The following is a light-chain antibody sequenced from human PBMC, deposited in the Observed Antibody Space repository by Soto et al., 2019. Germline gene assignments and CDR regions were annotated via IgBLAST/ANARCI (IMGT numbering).Light chain of an antibody. CDR3: MQSTQLPPT. V-gene: IGKV2D-29*02. J-gene: IGKJ5*01. CDR2: EVS. CDR1: QSLLHITGETF. Sequence: VVMTQTPLSLSVAPGQPASISCKSSQSLLHITGETFLSWYLQQPGQSPQLLIYEVSTRVSGVPDRFSGSGSGTDFTLEISRVETEDVGIYYCMQSTQLPPTFGQGTRLEI.